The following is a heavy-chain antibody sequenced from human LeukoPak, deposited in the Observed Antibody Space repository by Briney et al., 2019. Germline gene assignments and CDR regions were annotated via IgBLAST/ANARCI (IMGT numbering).Heavy chain of an antibody. V-gene: IGHV4-34*01. CDR1: GGSFSGYY. D-gene: IGHD5-24*01. CDR2: INHSGST. CDR3: ARRDGYNYNFDY. J-gene: IGHJ4*02. Sequence: PSETLSLTFAVYGGSFSGYYWSWIRQPPGKGLEWIGEINHSGSTNYNPSLKSRVTISVDTSKNQFSLKLSSVTAADTAVYYCARRDGYNYNFDYWGQGTLVTVSS.